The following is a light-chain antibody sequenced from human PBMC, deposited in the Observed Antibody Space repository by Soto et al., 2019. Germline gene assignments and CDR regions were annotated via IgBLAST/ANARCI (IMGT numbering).Light chain of an antibody. CDR2: GAS. J-gene: IGKJ1*01. CDR3: QQYGSLPRT. Sequence: EIVLTQSPGTLSLSPGEGGTLSCRASQSVSSSYLAWYQQKPGQAPRLLIYGASSRATGIPDRFSGSGSGTDVTLTISRLEPEDFAVYYCQQYGSLPRTFGQGTKVEIK. V-gene: IGKV3-20*01. CDR1: QSVSSSY.